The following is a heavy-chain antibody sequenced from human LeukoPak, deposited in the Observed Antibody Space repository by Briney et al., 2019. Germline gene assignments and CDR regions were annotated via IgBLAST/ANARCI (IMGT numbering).Heavy chain of an antibody. CDR3: ARGLGYYYDSSGYYVDY. J-gene: IGHJ4*02. D-gene: IGHD3-22*01. CDR1: GGSITNSNYY. Sequence: PSETLSLTCTVSGGSITNSNYYWGWIRQPPGKGLEWIGSIYYSGSTNYNPSLKSRVTISVDTSKNQFSLKLSSVTAADTAVYYCARGLGYYYDSSGYYVDYWGQGTLVTVSS. CDR2: IYYSGST. V-gene: IGHV4-39*07.